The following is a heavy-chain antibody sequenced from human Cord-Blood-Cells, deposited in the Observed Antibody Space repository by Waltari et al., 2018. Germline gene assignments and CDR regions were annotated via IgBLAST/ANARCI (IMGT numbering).Heavy chain of an antibody. CDR2: IKQDGSEK. Sequence: EVQLVESGGGLVQPGGSLRLSCAASGFTFSSYWMSWVRQAPGKGLEWVDNIKQDGSEKYYVDSVKGRFTISRDNAKNSLYLQMNSLRAEDTAVYYCARLGSSGWYDAFDIWGQGTMVTVSS. V-gene: IGHV3-7*01. J-gene: IGHJ3*02. D-gene: IGHD6-19*01. CDR3: ARLGSSGWYDAFDI. CDR1: GFTFSSYW.